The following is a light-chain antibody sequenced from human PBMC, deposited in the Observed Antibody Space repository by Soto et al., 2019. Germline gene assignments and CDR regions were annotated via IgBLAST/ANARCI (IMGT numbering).Light chain of an antibody. J-gene: IGKJ2*01. CDR1: QSIVSNF. Sequence: EIVLTQSPCTLSLSPGETASLSCWASQSIVSNFLAWYQQRRGQPPRLLIYDSSRRVSGIPARFTGSGSGTAFALTISRVEPEDYAVYYCQQTFHSPRTFGKGTRLEI. V-gene: IGKV3-20*01. CDR3: QQTFHSPRT. CDR2: DSS.